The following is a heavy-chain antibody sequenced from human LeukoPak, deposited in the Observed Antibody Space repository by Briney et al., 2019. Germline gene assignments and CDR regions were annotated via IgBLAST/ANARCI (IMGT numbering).Heavy chain of an antibody. CDR1: GGSFSGYY. CDR2: I. J-gene: IGHJ6*02. D-gene: IGHD3-22*01. V-gene: IGHV4-34*01. Sequence: PSETLCLTCAVSGGSFSGYYWYWIRQPPGKGLEWIGEIYNPSLKSRATLSVDTSKNQFSLKLTSVTAADTAVYYCARGRTYYYDTSGYYPSIYYGMDVWGQGTTVIVSS. CDR3: ARGRTYYYDTSGYYPSIYYGMDV.